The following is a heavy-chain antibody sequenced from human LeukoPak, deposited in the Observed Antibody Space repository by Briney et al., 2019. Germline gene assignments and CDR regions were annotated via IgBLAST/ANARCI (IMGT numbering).Heavy chain of an antibody. CDR1: GFTFSSYW. CDR2: IKQDGSEK. V-gene: IGHV3-7*05. Sequence: GGSLRLSCAASGFTFSSYWMSWVRQAPGKGLEWVANIKQDGSEKYYVDSVKGRFTISRDNSKNTLYLQMNSLRAEDTAVYYCARGVVRGVSDYWGQGTLVTVSS. CDR3: ARGVVRGVSDY. D-gene: IGHD3-10*01. J-gene: IGHJ4*02.